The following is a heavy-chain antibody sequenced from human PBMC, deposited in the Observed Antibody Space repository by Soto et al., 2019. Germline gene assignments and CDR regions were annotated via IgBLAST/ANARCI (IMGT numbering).Heavy chain of an antibody. CDR2: MNPNTGNT. D-gene: IGHD3-16*01. Sequence: QVQLVQSGADMKKPGASVKVSCKASGYTFSSYDLNWVRQASGQGLEWMGWMNPNTGNTGYAQRFQDRVKMTRNTSISTAYLELSSLRSEDTAVYFCARGGWGPPFDFWGHGTPVTVSS. CDR1: GYTFSSYD. V-gene: IGHV1-8*01. J-gene: IGHJ4*01. CDR3: ARGGWGPPFDF.